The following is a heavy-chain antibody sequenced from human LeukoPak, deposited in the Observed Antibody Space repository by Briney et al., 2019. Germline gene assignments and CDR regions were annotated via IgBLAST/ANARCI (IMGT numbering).Heavy chain of an antibody. J-gene: IGHJ2*01. CDR1: GFTFSSYW. CDR3: ARAPSTYCGGDCYSPLFWYFDL. Sequence: GGSLRLSCAASGFTFSSYWMHWVRQAPGKGLVWVSRVYSDGTGTTYADSVRGRFTISRENAKNTLYLQMNSLRAEDTAVYYCARAPSTYCGGDCYSPLFWYFDLWGRGTLVTVSS. V-gene: IGHV3-74*01. D-gene: IGHD2-21*02. CDR2: VYSDGTGT.